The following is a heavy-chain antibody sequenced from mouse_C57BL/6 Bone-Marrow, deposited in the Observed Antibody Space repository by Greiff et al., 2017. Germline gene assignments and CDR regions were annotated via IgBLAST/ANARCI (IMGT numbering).Heavy chain of an antibody. V-gene: IGHV5-15*01. D-gene: IGHD1-1*01. CDR1: GFTFSDYG. CDR3: ARRDYGSSYGGYFDV. J-gene: IGHJ1*03. CDR2: ISNLAYSI. Sequence: EVTVVESGGGLVQPGGSLKLSCAASGFTFSDYGMAWVRQAPRKGPEWVAFISNLAYSIYYADTVTGRFTISRENAKNTLYLEMSSLRSEDTAMYYCARRDYGSSYGGYFDVWGTGTTVTVSS.